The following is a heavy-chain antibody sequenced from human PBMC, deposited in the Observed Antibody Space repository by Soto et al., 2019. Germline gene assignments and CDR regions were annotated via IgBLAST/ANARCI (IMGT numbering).Heavy chain of an antibody. CDR2: IWYHGIDK. CDR3: ATGFLGLCTGGNCPLDY. J-gene: IGHJ4*02. D-gene: IGHD2-15*01. CDR1: GFTFSRQA. V-gene: IGHV3-33*01. Sequence: QVQLVESGGGVVQPERSLRLSCAASGFTFSRQAMHWVRQAPGRGLEWVAVIWYHGIDKYYADSVKGRFTISRDNSKNTVYLQRNSLRGEDTAVYYCATGFLGLCTGGNCPLDYWCQGTLVNVSS.